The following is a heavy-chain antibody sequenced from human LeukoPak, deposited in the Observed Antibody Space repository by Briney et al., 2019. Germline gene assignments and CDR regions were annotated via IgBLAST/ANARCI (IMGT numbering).Heavy chain of an antibody. V-gene: IGHV4-61*08. Sequence: SETLSLTCTVSGGSVSSGDYYWSWIRQPPGKGLQWIGFIYYSGSTNYNPSLQSRVTISVDTSKNQFSLKPSSVTAADTAIYYCASYPTPPSGDFPDYWGQGTLVTVSS. CDR2: IYYSGST. CDR3: ASYPTPPSGDFPDY. CDR1: GGSVSSGDYY. J-gene: IGHJ4*02. D-gene: IGHD7-27*01.